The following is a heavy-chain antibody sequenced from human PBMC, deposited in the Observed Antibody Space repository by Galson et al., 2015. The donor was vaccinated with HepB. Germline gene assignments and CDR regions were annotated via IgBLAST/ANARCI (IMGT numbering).Heavy chain of an antibody. D-gene: IGHD2-2*01. CDR3: ASGIVGVPAAWGSGIDV. J-gene: IGHJ6*02. CDR2: INPSGGST. CDR1: GYTFTSYY. Sequence: SVKVSCKASGYTFTSYYVHWVRQAPGQGLEWMGIINPSGGSTSYAQKFQGRVTMTRDTSTSTVYMELSSLRSEATAVYSCASGIVGVPAAWGSGIDVWGQGTPVTVSS. V-gene: IGHV1-46*01.